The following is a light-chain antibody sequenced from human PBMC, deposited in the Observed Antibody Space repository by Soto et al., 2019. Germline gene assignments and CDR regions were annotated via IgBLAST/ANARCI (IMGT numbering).Light chain of an antibody. V-gene: IGLV2-14*01. Sequence: QSVLTQPASVSGSPGQSIAISCTGTSSDIGTYDYVSWYQQLPGKAPKVLIYEVTYRPSGVSNRFSGSKSGNTASLTISGLQAEDEADYYCNSYTRDSTWVFGGGIKLTVL. CDR1: SSDIGTYDY. CDR2: EVT. J-gene: IGLJ3*02. CDR3: NSYTRDSTWV.